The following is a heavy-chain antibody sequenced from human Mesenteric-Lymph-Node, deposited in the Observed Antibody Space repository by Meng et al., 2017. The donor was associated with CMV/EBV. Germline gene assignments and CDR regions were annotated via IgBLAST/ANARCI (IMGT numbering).Heavy chain of an antibody. D-gene: IGHD4-17*01. V-gene: IGHV2-5*02. J-gene: IGHJ4*02. CDR3: AHRGYGDYGLSY. CDR2: IYWDDEK. CDR1: GFSLSTSGVG. Sequence: TFSGFSLSTSGVGVGWIRQPPGKALEWLALIYWDDEKRYSPPLKSRLTITKDTSKNQVVLTMTNMDPVDTATYYCAHRGYGDYGLSYWGQGTLVTVSS.